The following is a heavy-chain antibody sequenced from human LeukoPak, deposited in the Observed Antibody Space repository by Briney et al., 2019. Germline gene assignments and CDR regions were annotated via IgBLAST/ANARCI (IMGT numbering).Heavy chain of an antibody. Sequence: GGSLRLSCAASGFTFDDYAMHWVRQAPGKGLEWVSGISWNSGSIGYADSVKGRFTISRDNAKNSLYLQMNSLRAEDTAVYYCARDRICSGGSCYSHCFDPWGQGTLSPSPQ. V-gene: IGHV3-9*01. CDR1: GFTFDDYA. D-gene: IGHD2-15*01. CDR3: ARDRICSGGSCYSHCFDP. CDR2: ISWNSGSI. J-gene: IGHJ5*02.